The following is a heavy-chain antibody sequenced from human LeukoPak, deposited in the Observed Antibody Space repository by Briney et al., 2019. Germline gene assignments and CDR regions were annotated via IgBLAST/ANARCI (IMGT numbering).Heavy chain of an antibody. V-gene: IGHV4-30-2*01. CDR1: GGSINYGTSS. D-gene: IGHD1-26*01. CDR3: ARHKSSGTYPLDY. Sequence: SQTLSLTCTVSGGSINYGTSSWSWIRQPPGQGPEWIGYIYQSGTTYYNPSLKSRVSISVDRSKNQFSLKLSSVTAADTAVYYCARHKSSGTYPLDYWGQGTLVTVSS. CDR2: IYQSGTT. J-gene: IGHJ4*02.